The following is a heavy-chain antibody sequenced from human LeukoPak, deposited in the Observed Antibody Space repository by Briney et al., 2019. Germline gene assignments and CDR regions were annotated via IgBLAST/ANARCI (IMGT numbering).Heavy chain of an antibody. Sequence: GGSLRLSCAASGFSVSDNYMSWFRQAPGKGLEWVAVISYDGSNKYYADSVKGRFTISGDNSKNTLYLQMNSLRAEDTAVYYCAKDRGFGVFFQYYFDYWGQGTLVTVSS. CDR1: GFSVSDNY. CDR2: ISYDGSNK. V-gene: IGHV3-30*18. CDR3: AKDRGFGVFFQYYFDY. D-gene: IGHD3-10*01. J-gene: IGHJ4*02.